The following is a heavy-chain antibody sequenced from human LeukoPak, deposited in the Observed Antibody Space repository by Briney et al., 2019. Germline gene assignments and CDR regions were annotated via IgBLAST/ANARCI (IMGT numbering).Heavy chain of an antibody. V-gene: IGHV1-69*02. CDR1: GGTFSSYT. D-gene: IGHD6-19*01. CDR3: AEGIAVAMAFDI. J-gene: IGHJ3*02. CDR2: IIPILGIA. Sequence: SVKVSCKASGGTFSSYTISWVRQAPGQGLEWMGRIIPILGIANYAQKFQGRVTITADKSTSTAYMELSSLRSEDTAVYYCAEGIAVAMAFDIWGQGTMVTVSS.